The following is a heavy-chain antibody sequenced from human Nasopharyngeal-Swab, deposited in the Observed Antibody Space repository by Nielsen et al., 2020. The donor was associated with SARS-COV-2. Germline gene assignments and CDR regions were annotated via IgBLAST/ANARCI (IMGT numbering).Heavy chain of an antibody. Sequence: GESLKISCAASGFTFRGYAISWVRQAPGKGLEWVSVISDSDHTKYYADSVKGRFTISRDNSKNTLYLQMNSLRAEDTAVYYCARDFSCSCTSCVGDYYGMDVWGQGTTVTVSS. J-gene: IGHJ6*02. D-gene: IGHD2-2*01. CDR2: ISDSDHTK. CDR3: ARDFSCSCTSCVGDYYGMDV. V-gene: IGHV3-23*01. CDR1: GFTFRGYA.